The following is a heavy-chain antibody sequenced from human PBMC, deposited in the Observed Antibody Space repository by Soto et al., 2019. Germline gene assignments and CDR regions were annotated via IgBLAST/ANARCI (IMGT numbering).Heavy chain of an antibody. D-gene: IGHD3-9*01. Sequence: QVQLQQWGAGPLRPLETLSLTCGVSGGSFSDYYWAWIRQSPGKGLEWIGEINDRGSINYNPSLKSRVRISVDTSKNHYSLNVRAATAADTAVYYCARESHDTLTGPPWVWYFDLWGRGTLVTVSS. CDR1: GGSFSDYY. J-gene: IGHJ2*01. CDR3: ARESHDTLTGPPWVWYFDL. CDR2: INDRGSI. V-gene: IGHV4-34*01.